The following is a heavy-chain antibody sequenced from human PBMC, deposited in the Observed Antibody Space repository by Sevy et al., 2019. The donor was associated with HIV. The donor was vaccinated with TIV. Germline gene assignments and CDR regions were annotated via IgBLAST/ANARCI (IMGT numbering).Heavy chain of an antibody. D-gene: IGHD1-26*01. J-gene: IGHJ4*02. CDR3: SRSVATVY. Sequence: GGSLRLSCSASGFTFGDYTLSWVRQAPGKGLEWVGFIRNKDYNGTTEYAPSVKGRFTISRDDSKSVAYLHMNNLKTEDTGIYFCSRSVATVYWGRGTLVTVSS. V-gene: IGHV3-49*04. CDR1: GFTFGDYT. CDR2: IRNKDYNGTT.